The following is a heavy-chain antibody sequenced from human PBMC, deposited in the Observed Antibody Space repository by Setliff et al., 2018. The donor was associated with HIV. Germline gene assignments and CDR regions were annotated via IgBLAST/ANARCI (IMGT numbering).Heavy chain of an antibody. J-gene: IGHJ6*03. Sequence: SETLSLTCAVYGGSFSGYYWSWLRQPPGKGLEWIGEINHSGNTNYNPSLKSRLIISVDTSKKQFSLKRRSVTAADTAIYYCARVPGYSSGSSYMEVWGKGTTVTVSS. V-gene: IGHV4-34*01. D-gene: IGHD6-19*01. CDR3: ARVPGYSSGSSYMEV. CDR2: INHSGNT. CDR1: GGSFSGYY.